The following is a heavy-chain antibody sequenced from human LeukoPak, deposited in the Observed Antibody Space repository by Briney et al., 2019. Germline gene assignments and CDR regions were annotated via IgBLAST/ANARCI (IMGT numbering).Heavy chain of an antibody. D-gene: IGHD1-26*01. Sequence: GGSLRLSCAASGFTFSSYAMSWVRQDPGKGLEWVSAISGSGGSTYYADSVKGRFTISRDNSKNTLYLQMNSLRAEDTAVYYCAKDVGATVLNWFDPWGQGTLVTVSS. V-gene: IGHV3-23*01. J-gene: IGHJ5*02. CDR2: ISGSGGST. CDR1: GFTFSSYA. CDR3: AKDVGATVLNWFDP.